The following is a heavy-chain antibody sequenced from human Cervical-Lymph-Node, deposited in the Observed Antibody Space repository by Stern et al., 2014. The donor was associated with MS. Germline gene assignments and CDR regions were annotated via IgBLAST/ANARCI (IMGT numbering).Heavy chain of an antibody. CDR1: GDTSNTDA. CDR3: ARGASSAAWYKHAVDV. V-gene: IGHV1-69*01. CDR2: VLPVVGTP. Sequence: VQLVESGAEVQRPGSSVKVSCKASGDTSNTDAIHWVRQAPGQGLEWMGGVLPVVGTPVYAQRFKCRVSIAADESTATDYMELSSLRSDDTAVYYCARGASSAAWYKHAVDVWGQGTTVTVSS. J-gene: IGHJ6*02. D-gene: IGHD1-14*01.